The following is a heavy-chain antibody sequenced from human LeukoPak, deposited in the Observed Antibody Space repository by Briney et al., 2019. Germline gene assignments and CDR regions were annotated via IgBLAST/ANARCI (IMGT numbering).Heavy chain of an antibody. CDR3: ARDWGSRGKFDI. Sequence: GGSLRLSCAASGLTFSSYSMNWVRQAPGKGLEWVSSISSSSSYIYYADSVKGRFTISRDNAKNSLYLQMDSLRAEDTAVYYCARDWGSRGKFDIWGQGTMVTVCS. D-gene: IGHD3-16*01. V-gene: IGHV3-21*01. J-gene: IGHJ3*02. CDR2: ISSSSSYI. CDR1: GLTFSSYS.